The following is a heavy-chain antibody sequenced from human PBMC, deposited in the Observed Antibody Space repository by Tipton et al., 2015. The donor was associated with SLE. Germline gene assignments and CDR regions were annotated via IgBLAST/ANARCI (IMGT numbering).Heavy chain of an antibody. J-gene: IGHJ3*02. Sequence: SLRLSCAASGFTFSSYDMHWVRQAPGKGLEWVSYISSSSSYTNYADSVKGRFTISRDNAKNSLYLQMNSLRAEDTAVYYCARAVGHYYDSSGLHAFDIWGQGTMVTVSS. CDR3: ARAVGHYYDSSGLHAFDI. V-gene: IGHV3-21*05. CDR1: GFTFSSYD. D-gene: IGHD3-22*01. CDR2: ISSSSSYT.